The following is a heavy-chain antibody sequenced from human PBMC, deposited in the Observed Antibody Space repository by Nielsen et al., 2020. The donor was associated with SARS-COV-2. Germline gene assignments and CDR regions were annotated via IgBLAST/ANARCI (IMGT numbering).Heavy chain of an antibody. V-gene: IGHV3-48*02. CDR3: ASLEYYYDSSGGHYFDY. CDR1: GFTFSSYS. J-gene: IGHJ4*02. CDR2: ISSSSSTI. Sequence: GGSLRLSCAASGFTFSSYSMNWVRQAPGKGLEWVSYISSSSSTIYYADSVKGRFTISRDNAKNSLYLQMNSLRDEDTAVYYCASLEYYYDSSGGHYFDYWGQGTLVTVSS. D-gene: IGHD3-22*01.